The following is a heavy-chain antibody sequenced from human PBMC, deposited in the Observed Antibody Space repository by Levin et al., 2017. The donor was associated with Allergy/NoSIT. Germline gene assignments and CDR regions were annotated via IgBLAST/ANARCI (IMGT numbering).Heavy chain of an antibody. CDR3: AHIIPEYYYDSSGYPPDTFDY. D-gene: IGHD3-22*01. V-gene: IGHV2-5*02. J-gene: IGHJ4*02. CDR2: IYWDDDK. CDR1: GFSLSTSGVG. Sequence: SGPTLVKPTQTLTLTCTFSGFSLSTSGVGVGWIRQPPGKALEWLALIYWDDDKRYSPSLKSRLTITKDTSKNQVVLTMTNMDPVDTATYYCAHIIPEYYYDSSGYPPDTFDYWGQGTLVTVSS.